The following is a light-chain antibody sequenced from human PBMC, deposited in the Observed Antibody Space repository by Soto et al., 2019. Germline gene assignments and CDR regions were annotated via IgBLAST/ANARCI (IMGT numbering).Light chain of an antibody. CDR1: SSDVGGYNY. Sequence: QSVLTQPASVSGSPGQSITMSCTGTSSDVGGYNYVSWYQHHPGEVPKLIIFEVAKRPSGVSNRFSGSKSGNTASLTISGLQAEDEADYFCTSYTTSSTYVFGSGTKVTVL. CDR3: TSYTTSSTYV. CDR2: EVA. V-gene: IGLV2-14*01. J-gene: IGLJ1*01.